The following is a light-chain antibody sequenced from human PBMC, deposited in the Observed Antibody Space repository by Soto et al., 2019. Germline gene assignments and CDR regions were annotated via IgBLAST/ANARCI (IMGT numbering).Light chain of an antibody. V-gene: IGLV2-8*01. CDR3: SSSASSNTWV. CDR2: EVT. Sequence: QSALTQPPSASGSPGQSVTISCTGTSSAVGAYNYVSWYQQHAGKAPKLVIYEVTKRPSGVPDRFSGSKSANTASLTVSGLQAEDEADYYCSSSASSNTWVFGGGT. J-gene: IGLJ3*02. CDR1: SSAVGAYNY.